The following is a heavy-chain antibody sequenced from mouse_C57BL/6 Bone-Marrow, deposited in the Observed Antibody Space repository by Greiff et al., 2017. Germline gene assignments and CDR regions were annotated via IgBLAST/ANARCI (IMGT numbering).Heavy chain of an antibody. CDR1: GYTFTSYD. V-gene: IGHV1-85*01. CDR3: ARGYSNYLFAY. J-gene: IGHJ3*01. CDR2: IYPRDGST. D-gene: IGHD2-5*01. Sequence: QVHVKQSGPELVKPGASVKLSCKASGYTFTSYDINWVKQRPGQGLEWIGWIYPRDGSTKYNEKFKGKATLTVDTSSSTAYMELHSLTSEDSAVYFCARGYSNYLFAYWGQGTLVTVSA.